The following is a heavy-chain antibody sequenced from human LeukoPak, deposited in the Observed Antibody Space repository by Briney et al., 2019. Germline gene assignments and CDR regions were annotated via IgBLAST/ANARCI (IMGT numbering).Heavy chain of an antibody. CDR3: ARRCGGSCFYAFDI. CDR1: GFTVSINY. V-gene: IGHV3-66*01. CDR2: IYSGGST. J-gene: IGHJ3*02. D-gene: IGHD2-15*01. Sequence: GGSLRLSCAASGFTVSINYMSWVRQAPGKGLEWVSVIYSGGSTYYADSVKGRFTISRDNSKNTLYLQMNSLRAEDTAVYYCARRCGGSCFYAFDIWGQGTMVTVSS.